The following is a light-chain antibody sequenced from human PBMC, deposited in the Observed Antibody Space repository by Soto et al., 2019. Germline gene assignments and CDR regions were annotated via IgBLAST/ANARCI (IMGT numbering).Light chain of an antibody. CDR2: GAS. J-gene: IGKJ1*01. CDR3: HHYGNSLWT. Sequence: EIVLTQSPGTLSLSPGERATLSCWASQSVSSSSLAWYQQMPGQAPRLLIYGASARATGIPDRFSGSGSVSDFTLTISRLEPVDFAVYYCHHYGNSLWTFGQGTKVEIK. V-gene: IGKV3-20*01. CDR1: QSVSSSS.